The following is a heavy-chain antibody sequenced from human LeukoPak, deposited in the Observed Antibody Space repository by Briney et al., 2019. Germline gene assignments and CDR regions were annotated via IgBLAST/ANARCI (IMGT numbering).Heavy chain of an antibody. V-gene: IGHV1-2*02. D-gene: IGHD3-9*01. CDR3: ARGEYYDILTGYREAEYFQH. CDR2: INPNSGGT. Sequence: GASVKVSCKASGYTFSGYYMHWVRQAPGQGLEWMGWINPNSGGTNYAQKFQGRVTMTRDTSISTAYMELSRLRSDDTAVYYCARGEYYDILTGYREAEYFQHWGQGTLVTVSS. J-gene: IGHJ1*01. CDR1: GYTFSGYY.